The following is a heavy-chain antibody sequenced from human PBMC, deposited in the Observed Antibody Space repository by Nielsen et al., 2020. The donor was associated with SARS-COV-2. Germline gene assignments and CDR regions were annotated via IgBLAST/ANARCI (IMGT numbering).Heavy chain of an antibody. CDR2: TSASGGST. D-gene: IGHD3-10*01. Sequence: SLNISCAASGFTFNIYAMAWVRRAPGRGLEWVSGTSASGGSTYYADSVKGRFSISRDNSRNTLYLQMNSLRVEDTAIYFCAKDDVVRGDAYDIWGQGTVVTVSS. V-gene: IGHV3-23*01. CDR3: AKDDVVRGDAYDI. J-gene: IGHJ3*02. CDR1: GFTFNIYA.